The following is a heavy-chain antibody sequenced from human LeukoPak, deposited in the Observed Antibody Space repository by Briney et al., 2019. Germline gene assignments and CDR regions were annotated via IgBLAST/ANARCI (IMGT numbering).Heavy chain of an antibody. D-gene: IGHD4-17*01. CDR3: ARGRYGTSYYYYYYMDV. CDR2: IIPIFGTA. J-gene: IGHJ6*03. V-gene: IGHV1-69*05. Sequence: SVKVSCEASGGTFSSYAISWVRQAPGQGLEWMGGIIPIFGTANYAQKFQGRVTITTDESTSTAYMELSSLRSEDTAVYYCARGRYGTSYYYYYYMDVWGKGTTVAVSS. CDR1: GGTFSSYA.